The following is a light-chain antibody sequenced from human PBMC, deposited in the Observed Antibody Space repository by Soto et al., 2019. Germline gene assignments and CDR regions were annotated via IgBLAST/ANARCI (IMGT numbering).Light chain of an antibody. J-gene: IGKJ1*01. CDR2: AAS. Sequence: DIQMTQSPSSLSASVGDRVTITCRASQGIRNNLAWYQQKLGKAPKRLIYAASSLQSGVPSRFSGSGSGTEFPLTISSLQPEDFATYFCLQHNHYPWTFGQGTKVEIK. CDR3: LQHNHYPWT. V-gene: IGKV1-17*01. CDR1: QGIRNN.